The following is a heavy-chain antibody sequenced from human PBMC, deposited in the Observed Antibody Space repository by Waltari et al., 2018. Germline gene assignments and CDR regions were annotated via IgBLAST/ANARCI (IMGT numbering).Heavy chain of an antibody. V-gene: IGHV5-51*01. CDR3: ARRPEQWRNPPAFDI. J-gene: IGHJ3*02. D-gene: IGHD6-19*01. Sequence: EVQLVQSGAEVKKPGESLKISCKGSGYSFTSYWIGWVRQMPGKGLWWMGIIYPGESDTRYSPSFQGQVTISADKSISTAYLQWSSLKASDTAMYYCARRPEQWRNPPAFDIWGQGTMVTVSS. CDR1: GYSFTSYW. CDR2: IYPGESDT.